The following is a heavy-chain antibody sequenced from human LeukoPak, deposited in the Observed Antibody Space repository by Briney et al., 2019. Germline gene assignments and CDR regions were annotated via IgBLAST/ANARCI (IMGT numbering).Heavy chain of an antibody. CDR1: GFSFSSYG. D-gene: IGHD6-13*01. Sequence: GGSLRLSCAASGFSFSSYGMHWVRQAPGKGLEWVSVIYNTGSTYYADSVKGRFTISRDNSKNTLYLQMNSLRAEDTAVYYCARGLSSSRWYYNWGQGTLVTVSS. CDR3: ARGLSSSRWYYN. J-gene: IGHJ4*02. CDR2: IYNTGST. V-gene: IGHV3-66*01.